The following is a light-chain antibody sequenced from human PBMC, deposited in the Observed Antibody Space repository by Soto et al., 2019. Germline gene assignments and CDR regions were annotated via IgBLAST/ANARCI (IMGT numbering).Light chain of an antibody. Sequence: QSALTQPASVSGSPGQSITISCTGTSSDVGSYNLVSWYQQHPGKAPKLMIYEGSKRPSGVSNRFSGSKSGNTASLTISVLQSEDEADYYCCSYAGSITFVVFGGGTKVTVL. CDR2: EGS. V-gene: IGLV2-23*01. J-gene: IGLJ2*01. CDR1: SSDVGSYNL. CDR3: CSYAGSITFVV.